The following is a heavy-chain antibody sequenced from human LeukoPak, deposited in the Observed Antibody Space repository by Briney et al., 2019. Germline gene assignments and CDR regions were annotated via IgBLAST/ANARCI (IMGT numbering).Heavy chain of an antibody. D-gene: IGHD3-10*01. V-gene: IGHV3-30*03. CDR2: ISYDGSNK. CDR3: ARDGMARGVRRAHPGMDV. J-gene: IGHJ6*02. CDR1: GFTFSSYG. Sequence: PGGSLRLSCAASGFTFSSYGMHWVRQAPGKGLEWVAVISYDGSNKYYADSVKGRITISRDNSKNTLYLQMNSLRAEDTAVYYCARDGMARGVRRAHPGMDVWGQGTTVTVSS.